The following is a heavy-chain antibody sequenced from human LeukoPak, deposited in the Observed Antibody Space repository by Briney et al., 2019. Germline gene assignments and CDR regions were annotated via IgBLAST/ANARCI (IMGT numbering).Heavy chain of an antibody. V-gene: IGHV3-23*01. CDR1: GFTFSSYC. CDR2: ISGSSSHT. D-gene: IGHD6-19*01. J-gene: IGHJ4*02. CDR3: TKEYDKTNRSPQWGFDS. Sequence: GGSLRLSCAASGFTFSSYCMSWVRQAPGEGLEWVSGISGSSSHTEDADSVKGRFTISRDNSKHTLFLQMNNLRVEDTALYYCTKEYDKTNRSPQWGFDSWGQGTLVTVSS.